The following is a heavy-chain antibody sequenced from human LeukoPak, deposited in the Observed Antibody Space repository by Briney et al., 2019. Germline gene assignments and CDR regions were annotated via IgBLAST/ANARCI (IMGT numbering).Heavy chain of an antibody. CDR3: ARDPGIVGAPRYFDY. J-gene: IGHJ4*02. Sequence: ASVKVSCKASGYTFTGYYMHWVRQAPGQGLEWMGWINPNSGGTNYAQKFQGRVTMTRDTSISTAYMELSRLRSDDTAVYYCARDPGIVGAPRYFDYWGQGTLVTVSS. D-gene: IGHD1-26*01. CDR2: INPNSGGT. CDR1: GYTFTGYY. V-gene: IGHV1-2*02.